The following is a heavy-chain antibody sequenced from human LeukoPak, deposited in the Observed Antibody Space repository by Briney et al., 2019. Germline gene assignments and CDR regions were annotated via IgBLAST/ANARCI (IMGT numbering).Heavy chain of an antibody. CDR2: ISSSSSYI. V-gene: IGHV3-21*01. Sequence: PGGSLRLSCAASGFTFSSYSMNWVRQAPGKGLEWVSSISSSSSYIYYADSVKGRFTISRDNAKNSLYLQMNSLRAEDTAVNYCARGQTAMVTGDFDYWGQGTLVTVSS. CDR1: GFTFSSYS. J-gene: IGHJ4*02. D-gene: IGHD5-18*01. CDR3: ARGQTAMVTGDFDY.